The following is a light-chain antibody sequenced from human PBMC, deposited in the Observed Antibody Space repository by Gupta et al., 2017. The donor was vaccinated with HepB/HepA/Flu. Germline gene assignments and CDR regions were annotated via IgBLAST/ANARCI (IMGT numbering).Light chain of an antibody. CDR2: ENN. J-gene: IGLJ3*02. CDR3: LKWDTNRRPCLWV. Sequence: QSVLTQPPSVSAAPGQKVTISCSGSSSDMGNYAVSCYQQLPGTAPKLLMCENNKRPSGSTDRGAGSKSGTSATMVITGLWPEDEANYYCLKWDTNRRPCLWVFGGGTTLTVL. CDR1: SSDMGNYA. V-gene: IGLV1-51*02.